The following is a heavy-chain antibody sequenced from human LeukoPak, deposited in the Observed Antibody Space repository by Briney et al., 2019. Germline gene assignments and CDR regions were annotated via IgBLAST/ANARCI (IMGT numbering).Heavy chain of an antibody. CDR1: GFTFNTFYW. D-gene: IGHD4-17*01. V-gene: IGHV5-51*03. J-gene: IGHJ4*02. CDR2: IYPGDSDT. Sequence: GKSLKISXKGFGFTFNTFYWIAWVRQMPGKGLEWMGIIYPGDSDTRYSPSFQGQVTISADKSISTAYLHWNSLKATDTAIYYCARTKNLRSYFDYWGQGTLVTVSS. CDR3: ARTKNLRSYFDY.